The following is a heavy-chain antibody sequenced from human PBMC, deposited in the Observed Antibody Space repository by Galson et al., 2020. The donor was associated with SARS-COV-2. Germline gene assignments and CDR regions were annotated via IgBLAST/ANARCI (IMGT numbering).Heavy chain of an antibody. Sequence: SLKSRLTISVDTSKNQFSLKLSSVTAADTAVYYCARGRRKTYYGSGSYPGGYFDIWGQQTMVTVSS. V-gene: IGHV4-34*01. CDR3: ARGRRKTYYGSGSYPGGYFDI. D-gene: IGHD3-10*01. J-gene: IGHJ3*02.